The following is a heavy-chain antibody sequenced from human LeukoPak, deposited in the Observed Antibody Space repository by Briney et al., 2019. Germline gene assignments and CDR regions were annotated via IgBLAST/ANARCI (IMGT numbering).Heavy chain of an antibody. J-gene: IGHJ3*02. CDR3: ARHPGSSSGALDI. V-gene: IGHV5-51*01. Sequence: GESLKISCKGSGYSFTSYWIGWVRQMPGKGLEWMGIIYPGDSDTRYSPSFQGQVTISADKSISTAYLQWISLKASDTAVYYCARHPGSSSGALDIWGQGTMVTVSS. CDR2: IYPGDSDT. CDR1: GYSFTSYW. D-gene: IGHD3-22*01.